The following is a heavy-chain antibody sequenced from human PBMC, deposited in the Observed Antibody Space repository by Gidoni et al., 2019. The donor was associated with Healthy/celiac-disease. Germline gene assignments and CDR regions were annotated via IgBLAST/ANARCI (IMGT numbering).Heavy chain of an antibody. Sequence: EVQLVPSGAEVKKPGESLRMSCKGSGCSFTSYWISWVRQMPGKGLEWMARIYPSDSYTNYSPSFQGHVTISADKSISTAYLQWSILKASDTAMYYCATDMVRGVIAFDILGQGTMVTVSS. CDR2: IYPSDSYT. J-gene: IGHJ3*02. CDR1: GCSFTSYW. CDR3: ATDMVRGVIAFDI. D-gene: IGHD3-10*01. V-gene: IGHV5-10-1*03.